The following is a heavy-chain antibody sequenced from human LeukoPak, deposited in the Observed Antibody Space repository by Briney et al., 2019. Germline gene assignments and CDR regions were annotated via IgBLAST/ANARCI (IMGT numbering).Heavy chain of an antibody. D-gene: IGHD6-13*01. Sequence: GGSLRLSCAASGFTFSSYAMSWVRQAPGKGLEWVSAISGSGGSTYYADSVKGRFTISRDNSKNTLYLQMNSLRAEDTAAYYCARGSGYSSSWYPDYWGQGTLVTVSS. V-gene: IGHV3-23*01. CDR1: GFTFSSYA. CDR3: ARGSGYSSSWYPDY. J-gene: IGHJ4*02. CDR2: ISGSGGST.